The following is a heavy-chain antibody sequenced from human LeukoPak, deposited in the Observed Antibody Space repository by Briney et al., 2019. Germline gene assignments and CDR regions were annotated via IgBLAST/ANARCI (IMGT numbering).Heavy chain of an antibody. J-gene: IGHJ2*01. D-gene: IGHD5-24*01. CDR1: GGSISYYY. CDR2: VYYSGST. Sequence: SETLSLTCTVSGGSISYYYWSWIRQHPEKGLEWIGYVYYSGSTYYNPSLESRLTISVDTSKNQFSLRLSSVTAADTAVYYCARDNRSRRDGYSYWWYFDLWGRGTLVTVSS. V-gene: IGHV4-31*03. CDR3: ARDNRSRRDGYSYWWYFDL.